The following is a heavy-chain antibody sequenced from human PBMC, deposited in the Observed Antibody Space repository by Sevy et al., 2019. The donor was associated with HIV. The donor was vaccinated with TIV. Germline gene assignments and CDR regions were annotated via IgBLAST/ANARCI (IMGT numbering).Heavy chain of an antibody. CDR1: GFTFSSYA. CDR3: ARDNWFDP. V-gene: IGHV3-30*04. J-gene: IGHJ5*02. Sequence: GGSLRLSCAASGFTFSSYAMNWVRQAPGKGLEWVAVIPYDGSNKYYADSVKGRFTISRENSKNTLYLQMNSLRAEDTAVYYCARDNWFDPWGQGTLVTVSS. CDR2: IPYDGSNK.